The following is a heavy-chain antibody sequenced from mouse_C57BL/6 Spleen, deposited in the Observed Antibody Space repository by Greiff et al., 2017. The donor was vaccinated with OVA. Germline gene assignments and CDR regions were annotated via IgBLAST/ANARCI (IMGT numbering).Heavy chain of an antibody. CDR3: ARRGIYYDYDGWYFDV. D-gene: IGHD2-4*01. Sequence: VQLQQSGAELVRPGASVKLSCKASGYTFTDYYINWVKQRPGQGLEWIARLYPGSGNTYYNEKFKDKATLTAEKSSSTAYMQLSSLTSEDSAVYFCARRGIYYDYDGWYFDVWGTGTTVTVSS. CDR2: LYPGSGNT. V-gene: IGHV1-76*01. J-gene: IGHJ1*03. CDR1: GYTFTDYY.